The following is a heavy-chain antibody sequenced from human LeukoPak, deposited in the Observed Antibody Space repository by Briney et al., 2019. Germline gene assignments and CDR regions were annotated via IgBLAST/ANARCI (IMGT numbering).Heavy chain of an antibody. Sequence: GESLRLSCSVPEFTSSSAVMSWGPPAPGKVLVWVPAIRCSDGSTSYEHSVKVRFTISRDNSKNTLYLQMNSLRAEDTAVYYCTQDPYGSGTIDYWGQGTPVTVSS. CDR2: IRCSDGST. CDR3: TQDPYGSGTIDY. J-gene: IGHJ4*02. D-gene: IGHD3-10*01. V-gene: IGHV3-23*01. CDR1: EFTSSSAV.